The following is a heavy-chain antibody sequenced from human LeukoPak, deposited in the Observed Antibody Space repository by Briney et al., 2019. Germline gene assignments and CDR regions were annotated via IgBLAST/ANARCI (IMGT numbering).Heavy chain of an antibody. CDR3: AKGRVGTNGVLEH. J-gene: IGHJ1*01. Sequence: GGSLRLSCAASGLTFSEYAMSRVRQVPGMGLEWVSTIGVSGGSTNYADSVRGRFTISRDNSKNTLYLQINSLRADDTAVYYCAKGRVGTNGVLEHWGQGTLVTVSS. V-gene: IGHV3-23*01. CDR1: GLTFSEYA. D-gene: IGHD1-26*01. CDR2: IGVSGGST.